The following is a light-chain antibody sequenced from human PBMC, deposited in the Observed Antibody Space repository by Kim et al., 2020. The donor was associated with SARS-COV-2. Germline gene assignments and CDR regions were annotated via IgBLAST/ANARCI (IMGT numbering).Light chain of an antibody. CDR2: YDS. J-gene: IGLJ3*02. V-gene: IGLV3-21*04. Sequence: SYELTQPPSVSLAPGKTASITCEGSSIGRKTVHWYQQRPGQAPVLIISYDSDRPSGIPERFSGSNSGETATLTISRVEVGDEADYYCQVYDRSSDHWVFG. CDR1: SIGRKT. CDR3: QVYDRSSDHWV.